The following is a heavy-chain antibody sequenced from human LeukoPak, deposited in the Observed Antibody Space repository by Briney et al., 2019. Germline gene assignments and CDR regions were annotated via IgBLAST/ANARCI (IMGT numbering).Heavy chain of an antibody. J-gene: IGHJ3*02. CDR1: GGSISSYY. Sequence: PSETLSLTCTVSGGSISSYYWSWIRQPPGKGLEWIGYIYYSGSTNYNPSLKSRVTMSVDTSKNQFSLKLSSVTAADTAVYYCARERGGSYPAFDIWGQGTMVTVSS. V-gene: IGHV4-59*12. CDR3: ARERGGSYPAFDI. D-gene: IGHD1-26*01. CDR2: IYYSGST.